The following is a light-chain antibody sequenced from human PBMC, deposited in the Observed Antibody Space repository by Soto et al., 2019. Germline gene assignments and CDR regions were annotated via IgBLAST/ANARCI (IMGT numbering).Light chain of an antibody. CDR3: CSYTGRITYV. V-gene: IGLV2-14*01. J-gene: IGLJ1*01. Sequence: QSALTQPASVSGSPGQSITISCTGTSSDVGAYNYVSWYQHHPGKAPKLIIFEVNNRPSGVSNRFSGSKSGNTASLTISGLQAEDEADYYCCSYTGRITYVFGTGTKLTVL. CDR1: SSDVGAYNY. CDR2: EVN.